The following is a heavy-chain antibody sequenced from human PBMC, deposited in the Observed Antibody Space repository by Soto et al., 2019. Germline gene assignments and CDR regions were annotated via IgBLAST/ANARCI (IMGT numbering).Heavy chain of an antibody. CDR2: ISGSGGST. J-gene: IGHJ4*02. CDR3: AKDKRPDYYGSGSYPPDY. CDR1: GFTFSSYA. Sequence: PGGSLRLSCAASGFTFSSYAMSWVRQAPGKGLEWVSAISGSGGSTYYADSVKGRFTISRDNSKNTLYLQMNSLRAEDTAVYYCAKDKRPDYYGSGSYPPDYWGQGTLVTVSS. D-gene: IGHD3-10*01. V-gene: IGHV3-23*01.